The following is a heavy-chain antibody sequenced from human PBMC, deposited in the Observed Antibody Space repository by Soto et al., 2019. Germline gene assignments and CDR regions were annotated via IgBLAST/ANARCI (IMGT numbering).Heavy chain of an antibody. CDR3: ASLGLEQQLGGGSGFYYYYGMDV. V-gene: IGHV4-59*08. D-gene: IGHD6-13*01. CDR1: GGSISSYY. Sequence: SETLSLTCTVSGGSISSYYCSWIRQPPGQGLEWIGNIYYSGSTNYNPSLKSRVTISVDTSKNQFSLKLSSVTAADTAVYYCASLGLEQQLGGGSGFYYYYGMDVWGQGTTVTVSS. CDR2: IYYSGST. J-gene: IGHJ6*02.